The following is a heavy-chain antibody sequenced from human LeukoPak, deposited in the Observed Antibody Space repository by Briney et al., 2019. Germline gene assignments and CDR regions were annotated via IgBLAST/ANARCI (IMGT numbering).Heavy chain of an antibody. CDR3: ARAFGLCSGGSCYRYFQH. CDR2: IKQDGSEK. V-gene: IGHV3-7*01. J-gene: IGHJ1*01. CDR1: GFTFSSYW. Sequence: GGSLRLSCAASGFTFSSYWMSWVRQAPGKGLEWVANIKQDGSEKYYVDSVKGRFTISRDNAKNSLYLQMNSLRAEDTAVYYCARAFGLCSGGSCYRYFQHWGQGTLVTVSS. D-gene: IGHD2-15*01.